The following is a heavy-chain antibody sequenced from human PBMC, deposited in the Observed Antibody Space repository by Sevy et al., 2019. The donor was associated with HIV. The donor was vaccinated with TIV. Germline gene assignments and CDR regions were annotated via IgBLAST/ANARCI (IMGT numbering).Heavy chain of an antibody. CDR3: ARRGAFDFDTSGFLSP. D-gene: IGHD3-22*01. J-gene: IGHJ5*02. CDR1: GYTFTSFG. V-gene: IGHV1-18*01. Sequence: ASVKVSCKASGYTFTSFGISWVRQAPGQGLGGLDGISVYNGKINNAQNFQGRVTMTTDTSTRTAYMELKSLSSDDTAVYYCARRGAFDFDTSGFLSPWGQGTLVTVSS. CDR2: ISVYNGKI.